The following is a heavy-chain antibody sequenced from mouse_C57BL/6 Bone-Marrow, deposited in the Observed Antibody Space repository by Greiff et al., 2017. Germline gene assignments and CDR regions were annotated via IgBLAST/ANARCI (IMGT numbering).Heavy chain of an antibody. CDR1: GYTFTNYW. Sequence: QVQLKESGAELVRPGTSVKMSCKASGYTFTNYWIGWAKQRPGHGLEWIGDIYPGGGYTNYNEKFKGKATLTADKSSSTAYMQFSSLTSKDSAIYYCARSAGSSYRFAYWGQGTLVTVSA. CDR3: ARSAGSSYRFAY. V-gene: IGHV1-63*01. D-gene: IGHD1-1*01. J-gene: IGHJ3*01. CDR2: IYPGGGYT.